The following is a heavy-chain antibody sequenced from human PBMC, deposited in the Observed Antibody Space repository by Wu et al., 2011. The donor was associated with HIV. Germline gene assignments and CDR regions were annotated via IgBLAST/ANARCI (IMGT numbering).Heavy chain of an antibody. CDR1: GYTFTNSG. Sequence: QVQLVQSGAEVKKPGASVKVSCKASGYTFTNSGINWVRQAPGQGLEWMGRISAYNGDTNYAQKFQGRVTMTTDTSTSTAYMELRSLRSDDTAFYYCARDHIVVVPAAPKPYYYYYMDVWAKGPTVTVSS. CDR2: ISAYNGDT. D-gene: IGHD2-2*01. J-gene: IGHJ6*03. V-gene: IGHV1-18*01. CDR3: ARDHIVVVPAAPKPYYYYYMDV.